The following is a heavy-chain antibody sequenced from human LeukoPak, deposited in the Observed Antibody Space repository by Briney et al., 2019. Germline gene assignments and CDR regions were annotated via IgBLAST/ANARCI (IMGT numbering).Heavy chain of an antibody. V-gene: IGHV3-11*06. CDR1: GSTFSDYY. CDR2: ISSSSSYT. D-gene: IGHD2-15*01. J-gene: IGHJ4*02. CDR3: ARVVDCSGGSCFMFPDY. Sequence: GGSLRLSCAASGSTFSDYYMSWIRQAPGKGLEWVSYISSSSSYTNYADSVKGRFTISRDNAKNSLYLQMNSLRAEDTAVYYCARVVDCSGGSCFMFPDYWGQGTLVTVSS.